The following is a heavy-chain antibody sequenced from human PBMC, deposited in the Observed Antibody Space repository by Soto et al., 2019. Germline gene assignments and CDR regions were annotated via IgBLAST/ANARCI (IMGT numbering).Heavy chain of an antibody. CDR3: AGAGYDAILPAHTYGMDL. CDR1: GYTFTNHG. V-gene: IGHV1-18*01. Sequence: GASVKVSCKASGYTFTNHGVSWVRQAPGQGLEWMGWISAHTGNTNYAQKFQARVTMTTDTSTSTAYMELRSLTSDDTAVYYCAGAGYDAILPAHTYGMDLWGQGTTVTVSS. CDR2: ISAHTGNT. D-gene: IGHD3-9*01. J-gene: IGHJ6*02.